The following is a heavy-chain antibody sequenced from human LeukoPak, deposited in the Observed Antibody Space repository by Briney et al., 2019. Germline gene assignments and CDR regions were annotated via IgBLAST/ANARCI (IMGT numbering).Heavy chain of an antibody. CDR3: ARVGRKKSLYDFWTGYLDY. CDR2: ICYIGST. V-gene: IGHV4-61*05. D-gene: IGHD3-3*01. CDR1: GGSISSSSHY. Sequence: PSETLSLTCIVSGGSISSSSHYWGWIRQSPGKGLEWIGSICYIGSTNYNPSLKSRVTLSVDTSKNQFSLKLTSVTAADTAVYYCARVGRKKSLYDFWTGYLDYWGQGTLVTVSS. J-gene: IGHJ4*02.